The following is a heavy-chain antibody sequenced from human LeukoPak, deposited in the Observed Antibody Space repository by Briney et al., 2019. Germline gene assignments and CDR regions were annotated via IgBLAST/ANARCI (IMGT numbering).Heavy chain of an antibody. CDR2: IIPIFGTA. J-gene: IGHJ5*02. D-gene: IGHD6-19*01. Sequence: GASVKVSCKASGGTFSSYAISWVRQAPGQGLEWMGGIIPIFGTANYAQKFQGRVTITADESTSTAYMELSSLRSEDTAVYYCARALGYIAVADIWFDPWGQGTLVTVSS. CDR1: GGTFSSYA. CDR3: ARALGYIAVADIWFDP. V-gene: IGHV1-69*13.